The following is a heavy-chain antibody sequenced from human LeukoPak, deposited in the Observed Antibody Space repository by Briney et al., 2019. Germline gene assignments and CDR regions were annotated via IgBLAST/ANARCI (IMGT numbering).Heavy chain of an antibody. CDR1: GFTFSSYA. Sequence: GGSLRLSCAASGFTFSSYAMSWVRQAPGKGLEWVSAISGSGGSTYYADSVKGRFTISRDNSKDSVYLQMNSLRAEDTAVYHCATYINWVAGDVWGQGTTVTVSS. CDR2: ISGSGGST. V-gene: IGHV3-23*01. CDR3: ATYINWVAGDV. J-gene: IGHJ6*02. D-gene: IGHD1-1*01.